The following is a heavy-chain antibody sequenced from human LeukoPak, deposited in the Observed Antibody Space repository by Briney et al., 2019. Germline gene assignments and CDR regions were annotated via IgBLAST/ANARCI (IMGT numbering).Heavy chain of an antibody. V-gene: IGHV6-1*01. CDR3: ARATVAGYYYYYYGMDV. J-gene: IGHJ6*02. CDR1: GDSVSSNSAA. D-gene: IGHD6-19*01. Sequence: SQTLSLTCALSGDSVSSNSAAWNWIRQSPSRGLEWLGRTYYRSKWYNDYAVAVKIRITNNPDTSKNQYSLQVNSVTPEDTAVYYCARATVAGYYYYYYGMDVWGQGTTVTVSS. CDR2: TYYRSKWYN.